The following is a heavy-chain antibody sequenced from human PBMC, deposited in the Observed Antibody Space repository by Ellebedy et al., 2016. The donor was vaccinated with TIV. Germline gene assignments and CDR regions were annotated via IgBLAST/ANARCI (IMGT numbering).Heavy chain of an antibody. CDR2: NSYSGSR. CDR3: ARVFGLPGSFGWFDP. CDR1: GASITSGDYR. Sequence: MPSETLSLTCTVSGASITSGDYRWTWIRQQPGKGLEWIGYNSYSGSRKQNPPLKSRVIISLDTSKNQFSLNLNSVTAADTAVYYCARVFGLPGSFGWFDPWGQGRLVTVSS. D-gene: IGHD1-20*01. V-gene: IGHV4-31*03. J-gene: IGHJ5*02.